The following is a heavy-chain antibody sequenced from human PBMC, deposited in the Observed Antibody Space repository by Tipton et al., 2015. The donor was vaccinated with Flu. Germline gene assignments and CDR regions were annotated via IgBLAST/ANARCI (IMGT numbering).Heavy chain of an antibody. Sequence: TLSLTCAVYGGSFSGYYWSWIRQPPGKGLEWIGEINHSGSTNYNPSLKSRVTISVDRSKNQFSLKLSFVTAADTAVYYCARRDYSNYVSVPKNWFDSWGQGILVTVSS. V-gene: IGHV4-34*01. D-gene: IGHD4-11*01. CDR2: INHSGST. CDR3: ARRDYSNYVSVPKNWFDS. J-gene: IGHJ5*01. CDR1: GGSFSGYY.